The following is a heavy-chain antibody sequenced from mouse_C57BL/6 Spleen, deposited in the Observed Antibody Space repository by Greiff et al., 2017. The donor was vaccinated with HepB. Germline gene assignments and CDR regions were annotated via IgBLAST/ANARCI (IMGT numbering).Heavy chain of an antibody. D-gene: IGHD1-1*01. CDR3: ARTHNYYGSSVDY. V-gene: IGHV5-17*01. Sequence: EVKLMESGGGLVKPGGSLKLSCAASGFTFSDYGMHWVRQAPEKGLEWVAYISSGSSTIYYADTVKGRFTISRDNAKNTLFLQLTSLRSEDTAMYYYARTHNYYGSSVDYWGQGTTLTVSS. CDR2: ISSGSSTI. CDR1: GFTFSDYG. J-gene: IGHJ2*01.